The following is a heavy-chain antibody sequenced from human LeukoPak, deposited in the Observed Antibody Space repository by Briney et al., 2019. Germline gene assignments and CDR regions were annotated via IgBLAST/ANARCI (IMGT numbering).Heavy chain of an antibody. D-gene: IGHD3-16*01. V-gene: IGHV3-64*01. CDR3: ASWGLDYYYYYMDV. Sequence: GGSLRLSCAVSGFTFSSYAMHWVRQAPGKGLEYVSAISSNGGSTYYANSVKGRFTISRDNSKNTLYLQMGSLRAEDMAVYYCASWGLDYYYYYMDVWGKGTTVTVSS. J-gene: IGHJ6*03. CDR2: ISSNGGST. CDR1: GFTFSSYA.